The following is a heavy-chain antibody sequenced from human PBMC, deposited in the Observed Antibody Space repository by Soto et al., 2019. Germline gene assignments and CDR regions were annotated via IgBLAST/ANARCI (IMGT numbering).Heavy chain of an antibody. CDR3: TTTGTIDY. CDR2: IKSKTDGGTT. D-gene: IGHD1-1*01. V-gene: IGHV3-15*01. Sequence: GGSLRLSCAASGFTFSSAWMTWVRQAPGKGLEWLGRIKSKTDGGTTYYAAPVKGRFTISRDDSKNAVCLQMNSLKTEDTGVYYCTTTGTIDYWGQGALVTVSS. CDR1: GFTFSSAW. J-gene: IGHJ4*02.